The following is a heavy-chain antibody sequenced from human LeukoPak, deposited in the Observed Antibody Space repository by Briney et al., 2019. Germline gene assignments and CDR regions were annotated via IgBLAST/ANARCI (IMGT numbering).Heavy chain of an antibody. CDR1: GYTFTSYG. CDR2: IIPILGIA. V-gene: IGHV1-69*04. D-gene: IGHD6-19*01. CDR3: ARDVKKQWLVRSSPRPYYFDY. J-gene: IGHJ4*02. Sequence: SVKVSCKASGYTFTSYGISWVRQAPGQGLEWMGRIIPILGIANYAQKFQGRVTITADKSTSTAYMELSSLRSEDTAVYYCARDVKKQWLVRSSPRPYYFDYWGQGTLVTVSS.